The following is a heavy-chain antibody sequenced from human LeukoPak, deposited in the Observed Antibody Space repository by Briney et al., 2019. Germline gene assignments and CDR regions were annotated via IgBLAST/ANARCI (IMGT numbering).Heavy chain of an antibody. Sequence: GASVKVSCKASRYTFSNYDISWVRQAPGQGLEWMGGIIPIFGTANYAQKFQGRVTITADESTSTAYMELSSLRSEDTAVYYCARGNIVVVPASSYYGMDVWGQGTTVTVSS. J-gene: IGHJ6*02. CDR3: ARGNIVVVPASSYYGMDV. D-gene: IGHD2-2*01. V-gene: IGHV1-69*13. CDR2: IIPIFGTA. CDR1: RYTFSNYD.